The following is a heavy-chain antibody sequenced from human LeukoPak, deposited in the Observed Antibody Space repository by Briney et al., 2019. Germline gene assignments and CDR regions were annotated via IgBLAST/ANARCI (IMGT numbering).Heavy chain of an antibody. CDR2: INSDGSST. V-gene: IGHV3-74*01. J-gene: IGHJ4*02. CDR1: GFTFSSYW. Sequence: GGSLRLSCAASGFTFSSYWMHWVRQAPGKWLVWVSRINSDGSSTSYADSVKGRFTISRDNAKNTLYLQMNSLRAEDTAVYYCARVIAVAGFDYWGQGTLVTVSS. CDR3: ARVIAVAGFDY. D-gene: IGHD6-19*01.